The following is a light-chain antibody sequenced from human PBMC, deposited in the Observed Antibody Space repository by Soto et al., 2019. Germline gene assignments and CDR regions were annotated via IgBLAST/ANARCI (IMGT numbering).Light chain of an antibody. V-gene: IGLV2-8*01. J-gene: IGLJ1*01. CDR3: NSYAGSNVYV. Sequence: QPVLTQPPSASGSPGQSVTISCTGTSSDVGGYNYVSWYQQHPGKAPKLMIYEVSKRPSGVPDRFSGSKSGNTASLTVSGLQAEDEADYYCNSYAGSNVYVFGTGTKVTVL. CDR2: EVS. CDR1: SSDVGGYNY.